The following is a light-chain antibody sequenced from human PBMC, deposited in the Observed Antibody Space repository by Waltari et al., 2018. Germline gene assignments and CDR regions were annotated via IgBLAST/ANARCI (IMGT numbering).Light chain of an antibody. CDR1: QSFRRY. Sequence: EIVLTQSTATLSLSPGGRATLSCRASQSFRRYLAWYQQKPGQAPRLLIYDASNRATGIPARFSGGGYGTDFTLTISSLAPEDFAVYYCQQRSSWPPTFGQGTKVEIK. J-gene: IGKJ1*01. CDR3: QQRSSWPPT. V-gene: IGKV3-11*01. CDR2: DAS.